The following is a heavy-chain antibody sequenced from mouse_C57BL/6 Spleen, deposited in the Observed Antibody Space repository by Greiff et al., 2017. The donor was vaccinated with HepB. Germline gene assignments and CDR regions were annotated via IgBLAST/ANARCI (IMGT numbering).Heavy chain of an antibody. J-gene: IGHJ4*01. CDR2: INPSSGYT. V-gene: IGHV1-7*01. CDR1: GYTFTSYW. CDR3: ATYGYDYAMDY. Sequence: QVQLKESGAELAKPGASVKLSCKASGYTFTSYWMHWVKQRPGQGLEWIGYINPSSGYTKYNQKFKGKATLTADKSSSTAYMQLSSLTYEDSAVYYCATYGYDYAMDYWGQGTSVTVSS. D-gene: IGHD2-2*01.